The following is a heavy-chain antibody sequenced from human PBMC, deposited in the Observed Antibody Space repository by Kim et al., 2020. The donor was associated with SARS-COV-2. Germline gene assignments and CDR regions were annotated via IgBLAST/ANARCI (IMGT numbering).Heavy chain of an antibody. CDR3: ARDTYDSSGYYAFDI. CDR2: IYSGGST. D-gene: IGHD3-22*01. Sequence: GGSLRLSCAASGFTVSRNYMSWVRQAPGKGLEWVSVIYSGGSTYYADSLKGRFTISRDNSKNTLYLQMNSLRAEDTAVYYCARDTYDSSGYYAFDIWGQGTMVTVSS. V-gene: IGHV3-53*01. J-gene: IGHJ3*02. CDR1: GFTVSRNY.